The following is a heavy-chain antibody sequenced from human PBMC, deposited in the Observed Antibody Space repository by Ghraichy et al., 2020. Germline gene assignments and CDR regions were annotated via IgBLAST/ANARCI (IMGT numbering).Heavy chain of an antibody. V-gene: IGHV4-39*01. CDR3: ARRLVGWELFDY. CDR2: FYYSGST. CDR1: GGSISSSSYY. Sequence: SETMSLTCTVSGGSISSSSYYLGWIRQPPGKGLEWIGTFYYSGSTYYNPSLKSRVTISVDTSKNQFSLKLSSVTAADTAIYYCARRLVGWELFDYWGQGSLVTVSS. J-gene: IGHJ4*02. D-gene: IGHD1-26*01.